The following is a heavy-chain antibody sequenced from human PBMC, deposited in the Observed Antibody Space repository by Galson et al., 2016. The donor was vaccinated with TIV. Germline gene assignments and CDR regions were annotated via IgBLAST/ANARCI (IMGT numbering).Heavy chain of an antibody. D-gene: IGHD1-26*01. J-gene: IGHJ6*02. CDR3: ATSTVGENIYYYGMDV. CDR2: ISYDGTNK. V-gene: IGHV3-30-3*01. Sequence: SLRLSCAASGFSFSRNAMHWVRQPPGRGLEWVAVISYDGTNKYYADSVKGRLTTSRDNSKNTLYLQMNSLRTEDTAVYYCATSTVGENIYYYGMDVWGQGTTVSVSS. CDR1: GFSFSRNA.